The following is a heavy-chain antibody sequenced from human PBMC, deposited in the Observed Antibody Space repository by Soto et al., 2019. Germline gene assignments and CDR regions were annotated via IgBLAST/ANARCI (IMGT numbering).Heavy chain of an antibody. CDR3: ARTNYEILSSHYYSYGTAV. J-gene: IGHJ6*02. V-gene: IGHV1-24*01. CDR2: FDPEDGET. Sequence: PAKVTWKDSGYTLAEISLRSVRQAPGKGLEWMGGFDPEDGETISAPKFQGRLPMTEATSTDTAYMELSSLRSEDTAVYYCARTNYEILSSHYYSYGTAVWGQGTSVPAP. CDR1: GYTLAEIS. D-gene: IGHD3-9*01.